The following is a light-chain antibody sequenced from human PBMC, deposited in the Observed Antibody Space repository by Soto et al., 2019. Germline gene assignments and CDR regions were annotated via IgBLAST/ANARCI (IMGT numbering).Light chain of an antibody. CDR1: QDIGKY. CDR2: AAS. CDR3: QQYESFPYS. V-gene: IGKV1-16*01. J-gene: IGKJ2*03. Sequence: DIQMTQSPSSLSASVGDRVTITCRASQDIGKYFAWFQQKPGKVPKSLIYAASSLQRGVPSRFSGSGTGTEFTLTISSLQPEDYATYYCQQYESFPYSFGQGTKVEI.